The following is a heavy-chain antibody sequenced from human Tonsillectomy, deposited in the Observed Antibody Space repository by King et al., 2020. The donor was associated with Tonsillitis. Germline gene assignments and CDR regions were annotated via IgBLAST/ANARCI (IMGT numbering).Heavy chain of an antibody. CDR1: GYTFTGYY. V-gene: IGHV1-2*02. D-gene: IGHD6-19*01. CDR3: AGDLWTYSSGWPLSDY. Sequence: QLVQTGAEVKKPGASVKVSCKASGYTFTGYYIHWVRQAPGQGLEWMGWINPNSGGTNYAQKFQGRVTMTRDTSISTAYMELSRLRSDDTAVYYCAGDLWTYSSGWPLSDYWGQGTLVTVSS. J-gene: IGHJ4*02. CDR2: INPNSGGT.